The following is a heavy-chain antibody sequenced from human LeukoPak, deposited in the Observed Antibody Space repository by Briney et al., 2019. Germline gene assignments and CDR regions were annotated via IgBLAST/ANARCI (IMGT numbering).Heavy chain of an antibody. V-gene: IGHV3-20*04. Sequence: GGSLRLSCAASGFTFDDYGMSWVRQAPGKGLEWVSGINWNGGSTGYADSVKGRFTISRDNAKNSLYLQMNSLRAEDTALYYCARDKYYYDTERILGYWGQGTLVTVSS. CDR2: INWNGGST. CDR1: GFTFDDYG. CDR3: ARDKYYYDTERILGY. J-gene: IGHJ4*02. D-gene: IGHD3-22*01.